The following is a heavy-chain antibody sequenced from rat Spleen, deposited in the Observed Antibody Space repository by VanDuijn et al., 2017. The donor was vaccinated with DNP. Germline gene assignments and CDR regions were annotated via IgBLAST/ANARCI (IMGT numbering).Heavy chain of an antibody. J-gene: IGHJ2*01. CDR1: GFTFSSFP. D-gene: IGHD4-3*01. CDR2: ISNTGDST. Sequence: EVQLVESGGGSVQPGRSMKLSCAASGFTFSSFPMAWVRQTPTKGLDWVATISNTGDSTYYRDSVRGRFTVSRDDSTSTLYLQMDSLRSEDTATYYCTRGGTYYFDYWGQGVLVTVSS. V-gene: IGHV5-46*01. CDR3: TRGGTYYFDY.